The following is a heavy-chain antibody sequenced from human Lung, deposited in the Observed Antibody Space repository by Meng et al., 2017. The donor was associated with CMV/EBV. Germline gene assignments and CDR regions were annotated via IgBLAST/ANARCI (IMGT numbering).Heavy chain of an antibody. CDR1: GGSISSSNW. V-gene: IGHV4-4*02. Sequence: SXTXSLXXAVSGGSISSSNWWSWVRQPPGKGLEWIGEIYHSGSTNYNPSLKSRVTISVDKSKNQFSLKLSSVTAADTAVYYCARDRVAAAGYYYYGMDVXGHGXTLTVSS. CDR3: ARDRVAAAGYYYYGMDV. J-gene: IGHJ6*02. CDR2: IYHSGST. D-gene: IGHD6-13*01.